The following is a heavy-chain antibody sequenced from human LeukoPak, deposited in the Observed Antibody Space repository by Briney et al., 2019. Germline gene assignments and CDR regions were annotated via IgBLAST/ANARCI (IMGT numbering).Heavy chain of an antibody. CDR2: ISISSNYI. Sequence: PGGSLSLSCAASGFTFSSYTMNWVRQAPGKGLEWVSSISISSNYIYYADSMKGRFTVSRDNAKNSLYLQMNSLRAEDTAVYYCARGSGHFDYWGQGTLVPVSS. D-gene: IGHD6-19*01. V-gene: IGHV3-21*01. CDR1: GFTFSSYT. J-gene: IGHJ4*02. CDR3: ARGSGHFDY.